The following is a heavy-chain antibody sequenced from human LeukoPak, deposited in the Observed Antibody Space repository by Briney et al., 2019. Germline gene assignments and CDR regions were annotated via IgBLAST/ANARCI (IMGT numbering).Heavy chain of an antibody. CDR2: INHSGST. CDR1: GGSFSGYY. CDR3: AREVASAGPGQDY. V-gene: IGHV4-34*01. D-gene: IGHD6-13*01. J-gene: IGHJ4*02. Sequence: SETLSLTCAVYGGSFSGYYWSWIRQPPGKGLEWIGEINHSGSTNYNPSLKGRVTITVDTSKNQFSLKLSSVTAADTAVYYCAREVASAGPGQDYWGQGTLVTVSS.